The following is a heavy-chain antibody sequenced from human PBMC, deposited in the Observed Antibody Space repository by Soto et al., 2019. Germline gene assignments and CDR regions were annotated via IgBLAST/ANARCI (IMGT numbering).Heavy chain of an antibody. CDR2: IYYSGST. J-gene: IGHJ4*02. CDR3: ARTSPRIAVAGCFDY. V-gene: IGHV4-39*07. D-gene: IGHD6-19*01. Sequence: SETLSLTCTVSGGSISSSSYYWGWIRQPPGKGLEWIGSIYYSGSTYYNPSLKSRVTISVDTSKNQFSLKLSSVTAADTAVYYCARTSPRIAVAGCFDYWGQGTLVTVSS. CDR1: GGSISSSSYY.